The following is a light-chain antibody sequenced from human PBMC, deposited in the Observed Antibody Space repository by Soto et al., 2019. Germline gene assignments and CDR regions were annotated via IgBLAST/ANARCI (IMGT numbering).Light chain of an antibody. V-gene: IGKV1-5*01. CDR3: RQYHSYSRT. J-gene: IGKJ1*01. CDR2: DAS. CDR1: QSISSC. Sequence: DIQMTQSPSTLSASVGERVTITCRASQSISSCLAWYQQKPGNAPKRLIYDASSLESGVQSRFSGSGSATEFTLTTSSLQPDDFAAYYYRQYHSYSRTFGRGTKVEIK.